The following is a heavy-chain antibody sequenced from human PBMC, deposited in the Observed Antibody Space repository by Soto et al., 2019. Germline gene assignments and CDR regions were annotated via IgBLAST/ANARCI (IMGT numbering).Heavy chain of an antibody. V-gene: IGHV1-69*01. CDR3: ARDSVSGEQWLGNNYYYYYGMDV. CDR1: GGTFSSYA. CDR2: IIPIFGTA. D-gene: IGHD6-19*01. J-gene: IGHJ6*02. Sequence: QVQLVQSGAEVKKPGSSVKVSCKASGGTFSSYAISWVRQAPGQGLEWMGGIIPIFGTANYAQKFQGRVTITADESTSTAYMELSSLRSEDTAVYYCARDSVSGEQWLGNNYYYYYGMDVWGQGTTVTVS.